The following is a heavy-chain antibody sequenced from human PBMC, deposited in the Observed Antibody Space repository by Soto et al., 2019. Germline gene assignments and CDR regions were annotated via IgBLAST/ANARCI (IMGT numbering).Heavy chain of an antibody. Sequence: SGGSVSSISHYWSWIRQPPGKGLEWIGYIYFSGTTNYSPSLKSRVTISIDTSKNQFSLNLSSVTAADTAVYYCAREGYSYAYFDYWGQGNRVTVSS. CDR2: IYFSGTT. V-gene: IGHV4-61*01. D-gene: IGHD5-18*01. CDR3: AREGYSYAYFDY. J-gene: IGHJ4*02. CDR1: GGSVSSISHY.